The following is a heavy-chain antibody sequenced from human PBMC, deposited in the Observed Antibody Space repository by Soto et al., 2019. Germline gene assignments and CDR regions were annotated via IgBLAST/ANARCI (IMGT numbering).Heavy chain of an antibody. Sequence: SETLSLTCAVCGGSISRGGYSWSWIRQPPGKGLECIGYIYHSGSTYYSPSLKSRVTISVDRSKNQFSLKLSSVTAADTAVYYCARGPPLGYWGQGTLVTVSS. V-gene: IGHV4-30-2*01. CDR2: IYHSGST. J-gene: IGHJ4*02. CDR3: ARGPPLGY. CDR1: GGSISRGGYS.